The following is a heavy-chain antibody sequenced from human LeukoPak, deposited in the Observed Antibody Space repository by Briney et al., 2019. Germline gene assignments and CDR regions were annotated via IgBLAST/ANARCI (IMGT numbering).Heavy chain of an antibody. CDR2: ITSSSSYI. D-gene: IGHD1-26*01. CDR3: ARDRGYTGSYYGDALDI. CDR1: GFTFSTYN. V-gene: IGHV3-21*01. J-gene: IGHJ3*02. Sequence: GGSPRLSCAASGFTFSTYNMNWVRQAPGKGLEWVSSITSSSSYIYYADSVKGRFTISRDNAKNSLYLQMNSLRPEDTAVYYCARDRGYTGSYYGDALDIWGQGTMVTVSS.